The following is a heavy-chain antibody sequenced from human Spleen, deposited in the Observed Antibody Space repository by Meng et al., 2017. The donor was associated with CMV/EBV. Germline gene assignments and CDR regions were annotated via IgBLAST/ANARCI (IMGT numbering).Heavy chain of an antibody. J-gene: IGHJ6*02. V-gene: IGHV3-49*04. CDR3: TRGTDLHDIFTGHYDDGMDV. Sequence: GGSLRLSCTASGFTFGDYAMSWVRQAPGKGLEWVGFIRSKAYGGTTEYAASVKGRFTISRDDSKSIAYLQMNSLKTEDTAVYYCTRGTDLHDIFTGHYDDGMDVWGQGTTVTVSS. CDR1: GFTFGDYA. D-gene: IGHD3-9*01. CDR2: IRSKAYGGTT.